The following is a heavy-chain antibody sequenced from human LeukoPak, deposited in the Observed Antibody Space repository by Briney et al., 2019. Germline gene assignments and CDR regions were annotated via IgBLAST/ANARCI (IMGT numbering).Heavy chain of an antibody. CDR3: AREARFGELLYHDY. V-gene: IGHV1-69*05. CDR2: IIPIFGTA. CDR1: GGTFSSYA. Sequence: SVRVSCKASGGTFSSYAISWVRQAPGQGLEWMGRIIPIFGTANYAQKFQGRVTITTDESTSTAYMELSSLRSEDTAVYYCAREARFGELLYHDYWGQGTLVTVSS. J-gene: IGHJ4*02. D-gene: IGHD3-10*01.